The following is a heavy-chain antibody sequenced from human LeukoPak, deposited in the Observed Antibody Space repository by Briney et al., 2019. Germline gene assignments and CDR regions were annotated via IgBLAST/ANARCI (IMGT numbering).Heavy chain of an antibody. CDR3: ARDYGYYFDY. J-gene: IGHJ4*02. D-gene: IGHD2-2*03. Sequence: ASVKVSCKASGYTFTSYYMHWVRQAPGQGLEWMGIINPSGGSTSYAQKFQGRVTMTRDTSISTAYMELSRLRSDDTAVYYCARDYGYYFDYWGQGTLVTVSS. CDR1: GYTFTSYY. CDR2: INPSGGST. V-gene: IGHV1-46*01.